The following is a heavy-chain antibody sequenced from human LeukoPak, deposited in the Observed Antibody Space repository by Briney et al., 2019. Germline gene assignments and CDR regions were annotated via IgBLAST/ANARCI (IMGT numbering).Heavy chain of an antibody. CDR3: ARGVEPLAANTLAY. CDR1: GFTVSRYY. D-gene: IGHD1-14*01. Sequence: GGSLRLSCAASGFTVSRYYMSWVRQAPGKGLEWVSVLYSGGNTKYADSVQGRFTISRDNSKNTLYLEMNSLSPDDTAVYYCARGVEPLAANTLAYWGQGTLVTVSS. CDR2: LYSGGNT. V-gene: IGHV3-53*01. J-gene: IGHJ4*02.